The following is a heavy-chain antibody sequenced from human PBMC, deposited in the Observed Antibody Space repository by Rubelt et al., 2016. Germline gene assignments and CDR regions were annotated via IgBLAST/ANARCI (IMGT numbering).Heavy chain of an antibody. Sequence: APGKGLEWVAVIWYDGSNKYYADSVKGRFTISRDNSKNTLYLQMNSLRAEDTAVYYCARDRACVSSSSGVFDYWGQGTLVTVSS. V-gene: IGHV3-33*01. J-gene: IGHJ4*02. CDR3: ARDRACVSSSSGVFDY. CDR2: IWYDGSNK. D-gene: IGHD6-6*01.